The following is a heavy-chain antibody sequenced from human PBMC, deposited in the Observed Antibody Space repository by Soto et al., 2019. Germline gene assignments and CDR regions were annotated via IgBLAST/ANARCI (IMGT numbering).Heavy chain of an antibody. Sequence: EVQLLESGGGLVQPGGSLKISCAVSGFTFSSYAMSWVRQAPGKGLEWVSGISGTGRVTNYAESVKGRFTISRDNPKNPLSLEMKSLTAEDTAVYYCAKDVHYDIVTGIEYFDHWGQGTLVTVSS. CDR2: ISGTGRVT. J-gene: IGHJ1*01. V-gene: IGHV3-23*01. CDR1: GFTFSSYA. CDR3: AKDVHYDIVTGIEYFDH. D-gene: IGHD3-9*01.